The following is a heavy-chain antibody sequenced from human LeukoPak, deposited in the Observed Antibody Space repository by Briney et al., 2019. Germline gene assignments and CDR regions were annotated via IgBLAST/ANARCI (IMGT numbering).Heavy chain of an antibody. V-gene: IGHV3-21*01. CDR3: ARLGGYCSGGSCYSYYYMDV. CDR1: GFTFSSYG. D-gene: IGHD2-15*01. CDR2: IGTSGSCI. J-gene: IGHJ6*03. Sequence: PGGSLRLSCVASGFTFSSYGMNWVRQAPGKGLEWVSSIGTSGSCIYYTDSVKGRFTISRDNAKNSLYLQMNSLRAEDTAVYYCARLGGYCSGGSCYSYYYMDVWGKGTTVTVSS.